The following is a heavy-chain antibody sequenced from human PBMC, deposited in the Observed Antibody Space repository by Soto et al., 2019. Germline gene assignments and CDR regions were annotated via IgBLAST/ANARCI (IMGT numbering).Heavy chain of an antibody. CDR1: GFIFTTYA. CDR2: ISSSGEST. D-gene: IGHD2-8*01. Sequence: AGGSLRLSCATPGFIFTTYAMNWVRQAPGKGLEWVSAISSSGESTFYAESVRGRFTISRDNSLNTLYLQMRSLRPEDTAVYYCAHPRGYGVFDAVDIWGQGTMVTVSS. J-gene: IGHJ3*02. V-gene: IGHV3-23*01. CDR3: AHPRGYGVFDAVDI.